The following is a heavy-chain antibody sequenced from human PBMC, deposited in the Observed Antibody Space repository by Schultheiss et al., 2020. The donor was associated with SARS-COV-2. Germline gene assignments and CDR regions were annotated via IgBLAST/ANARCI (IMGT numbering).Heavy chain of an antibody. J-gene: IGHJ4*02. Sequence: SQTLSLTCTVSGGSISSYYWSWIRQPPGGGLEWIGEVNRLGVTNYNPSLKSRVTISVDTSKNQFSLKLSSVTAADTAMYYCAGAGPLHYWGQGTLVTVSS. D-gene: IGHD1-26*01. CDR2: VNRLGVT. CDR1: GGSISSYY. V-gene: IGHV4-34*01. CDR3: AGAGPLHY.